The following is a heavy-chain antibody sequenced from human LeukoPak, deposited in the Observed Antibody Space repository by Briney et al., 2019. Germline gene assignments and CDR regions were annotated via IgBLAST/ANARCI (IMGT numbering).Heavy chain of an antibody. Sequence: GGSLRLSCVASGFSFTHAWMFWVRQAPGKGLEWFDPITSQAAGGSMEYAATLQGRLPLSRDASKTPLYLDMSSLKTEDTAVYFRVKGLLGYYSYMDVWGKGPTVTASS. CDR3: VKGLLGYYSYMDV. CDR1: GFSFTHAW. D-gene: IGHD2-15*01. J-gene: IGHJ6*03. CDR2: ITSQAAGGSM. V-gene: IGHV3-15*01.